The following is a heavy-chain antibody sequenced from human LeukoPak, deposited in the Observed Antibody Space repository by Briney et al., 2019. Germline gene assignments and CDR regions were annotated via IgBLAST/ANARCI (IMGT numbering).Heavy chain of an antibody. D-gene: IGHD2-21*01. Sequence: ASVKVSCKASGYTFSDYDVNWVRQAPGQGLEWMGWMNPTSGDTGYAQKFQGRVTMTRSMSKNAAYMELSRLRSEDTAVYFCARVVMKAFYYYYMDVWGKGTTIIISS. CDR1: GYTFSDYD. CDR2: MNPTSGDT. V-gene: IGHV1-8*01. CDR3: ARVVMKAFYYYYMDV. J-gene: IGHJ6*03.